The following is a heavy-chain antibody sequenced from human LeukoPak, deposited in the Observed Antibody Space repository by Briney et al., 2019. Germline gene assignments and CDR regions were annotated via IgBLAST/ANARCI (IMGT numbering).Heavy chain of an antibody. D-gene: IGHD2-15*01. Sequence: GGSLRLSCAASGFTFSGYSMNWVRQASGKGLEWVGRIRSKANSYATAYAASVKGRFTISRDDSKNTAYLQMNSLKTEDTAVYYCNSDAYYYYYMDVWGKGTTVTVSS. CDR1: GFTFSGYS. V-gene: IGHV3-73*01. J-gene: IGHJ6*03. CDR3: NSDAYYYYYMDV. CDR2: IRSKANSYAT.